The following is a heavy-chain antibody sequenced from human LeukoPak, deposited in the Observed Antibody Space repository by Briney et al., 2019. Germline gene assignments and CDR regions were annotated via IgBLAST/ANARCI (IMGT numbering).Heavy chain of an antibody. CDR3: ARNPEWLRFDY. CDR1: GGTFSSYA. J-gene: IGHJ4*02. CDR2: IIPIFGTA. V-gene: IGHV1-69*01. D-gene: IGHD3-3*01. Sequence: GASVKVSAKASGGTFSSYAISWVRQAPGQGLEWMGGIIPIFGTANYAQKFQGRVTITADESTSTAYMELSSLRSEDTAVYYCARNPEWLRFDYWGQGTLVTVSS.